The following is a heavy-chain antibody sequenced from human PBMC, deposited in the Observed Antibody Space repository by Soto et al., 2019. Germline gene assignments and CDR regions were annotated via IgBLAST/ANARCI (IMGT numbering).Heavy chain of an antibody. Sequence: PSEILSLTCTVSGDSISTNSHYWNWVRRPPGKGLEWIASIFYTGSTYYSQSLKSRVTISADTSKNQFFLKLSSVTAADTAVYFCARSTVMNYLAPWGAGTLVTVSS. V-gene: IGHV4-39*01. CDR2: IFYTGST. CDR3: ARSTVMNYLAP. D-gene: IGHD2-8*02. J-gene: IGHJ5*02. CDR1: GDSISTNSHY.